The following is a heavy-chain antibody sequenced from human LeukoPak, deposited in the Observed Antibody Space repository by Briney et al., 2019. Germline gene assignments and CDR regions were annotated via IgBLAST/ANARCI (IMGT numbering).Heavy chain of an antibody. CDR1: NFTVSGNY. Sequence: GGSLRLSCAASNFTVSGNYMTWVRQTPGMGLECVSVMYTEDVTYYADSVKGRFTISRVNSKNTLYLQMNSLRTGDTAVYYCAGGRGGWYAFESWGQGTLVTVSS. CDR2: MYTEDVT. D-gene: IGHD6-19*01. J-gene: IGHJ4*02. CDR3: AGGRGGWYAFES. V-gene: IGHV3-53*01.